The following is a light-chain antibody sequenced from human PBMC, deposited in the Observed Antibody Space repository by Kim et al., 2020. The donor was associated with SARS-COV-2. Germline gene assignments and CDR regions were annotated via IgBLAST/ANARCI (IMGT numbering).Light chain of an antibody. V-gene: IGLV1-47*01. Sequence: QSVLTQPPSASGTPGQRVTISCSGSSSNIGSNYVYWYQQLPGTAPKLLIYRNNQRPSGVPDLFSGSKSGTSASLAISGLRSEDEADYYCAAWDDSLSGWVFGGGTQLTVL. CDR3: AAWDDSLSGWV. CDR2: RNN. CDR1: SSNIGSNY. J-gene: IGLJ3*02.